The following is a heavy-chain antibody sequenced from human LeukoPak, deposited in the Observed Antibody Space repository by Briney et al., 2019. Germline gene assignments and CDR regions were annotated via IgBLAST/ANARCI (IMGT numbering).Heavy chain of an antibody. V-gene: IGHV3-21*01. CDR2: ISSSSSYI. D-gene: IGHD3-22*01. CDR3: ARGWTYYYDSSGPFDY. J-gene: IGHJ4*02. CDR1: GFTFSSYS. Sequence: PGGSLRLSCAASGFTFSSYSMNWVRQAPGKGLEWVSSISSSSSYIYYADSVKGRFTISRDNAKNSLYLQMNSLRAEDTAVYYCARGWTYYYDSSGPFDYWGQGTLVTVSS.